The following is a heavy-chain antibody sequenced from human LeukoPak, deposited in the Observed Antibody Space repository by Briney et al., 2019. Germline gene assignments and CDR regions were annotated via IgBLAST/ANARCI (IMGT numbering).Heavy chain of an antibody. V-gene: IGHV1-2*02. J-gene: IGHJ5*02. CDR2: INPNSGGT. Sequence: ASVKVSCXASGYTFTGYYMHWVRLAPGQGLEWMGWINPNSGGTNYAQKFQGRVTMTRDTSISTSYMELSRLRSDDTAVYYCARDYWTMYYYDSSGYWFDPWGQGTLVTVSS. CDR1: GYTFTGYY. D-gene: IGHD3-22*01. CDR3: ARDYWTMYYYDSSGYWFDP.